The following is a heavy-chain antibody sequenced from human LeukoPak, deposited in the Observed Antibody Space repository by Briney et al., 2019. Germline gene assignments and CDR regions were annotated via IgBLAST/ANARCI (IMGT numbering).Heavy chain of an antibody. V-gene: IGHV3-30*02. Sequence: GGSLRLSCAASGFTFRSYGMHWVRQAPGKGLEWVAIVRYDGNNKFYADSVKGRFTISRDNSRNTLSLQMNSLRAEDTAVYYCARVTSGSSYRPFDYWGQGTLVTVSS. CDR3: ARVTSGSSYRPFDY. J-gene: IGHJ4*02. CDR2: VRYDGNNK. CDR1: GFTFRSYG. D-gene: IGHD3-10*01.